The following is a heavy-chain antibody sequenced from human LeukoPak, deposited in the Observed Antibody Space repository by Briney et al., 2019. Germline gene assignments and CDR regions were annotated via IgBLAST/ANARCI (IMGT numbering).Heavy chain of an antibody. Sequence: GGSLRLSCAASGFTFSSYAMSWVRQAPGKGLEWVSTIIGSGGTTYYADSVKGRFTISRGNSKNTLYLQMNSLRAEDTALYYCAKEPIAVPGTFDYWGQGTLVTVSS. CDR1: GFTFSSYA. V-gene: IGHV3-23*01. D-gene: IGHD6-19*01. CDR2: IIGSGGTT. J-gene: IGHJ4*02. CDR3: AKEPIAVPGTFDY.